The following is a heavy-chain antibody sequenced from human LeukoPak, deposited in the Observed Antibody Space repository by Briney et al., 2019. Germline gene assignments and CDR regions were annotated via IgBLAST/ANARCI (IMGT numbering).Heavy chain of an antibody. Sequence: SQTLSLTCTVSGGALSSGGYYWTWIRQPPGKGLEWIGYIYHSGSTYYNPSLKSRVTISVDRSKNQFSLKLSSVTAADTAVYYCASLQGDILTGQNAFDTWGQGTMVTVSS. V-gene: IGHV4-30-2*01. D-gene: IGHD3-9*01. J-gene: IGHJ3*02. CDR2: IYHSGST. CDR3: ASLQGDILTGQNAFDT. CDR1: GGALSSGGYY.